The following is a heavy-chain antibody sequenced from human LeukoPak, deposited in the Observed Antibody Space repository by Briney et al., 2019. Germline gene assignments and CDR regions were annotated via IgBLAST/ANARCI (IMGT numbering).Heavy chain of an antibody. Sequence: GGSLRLSCAASGFTFSSYAMHWVRQAPGKGLEYVSAISSNGGSTYYANSVKGRFTISRDNSKNTLYLQMNSLRAEDTAVYYCAKDLAPLVVYAIFDYWGQGTLVTVSS. V-gene: IGHV3-64*01. J-gene: IGHJ4*02. D-gene: IGHD2-8*01. CDR2: ISSNGGST. CDR1: GFTFSSYA. CDR3: AKDLAPLVVYAIFDY.